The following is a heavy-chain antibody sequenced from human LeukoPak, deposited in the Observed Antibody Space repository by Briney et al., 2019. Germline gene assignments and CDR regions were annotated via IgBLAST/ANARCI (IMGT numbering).Heavy chain of an antibody. J-gene: IGHJ4*02. CDR2: IWYGGSNK. CDR3: AKTSGDSSSWIFDY. Sequence: GGSLRLSCAASGFTFSSYGMHWVRQAPGKGLEWVAVIWYGGSNKYYADSVKGRFTISRDNSKNTLYLQMNSLRAEDTAVYYCAKTSGDSSSWIFDYWGQGTLVTVSS. CDR1: GFTFSSYG. D-gene: IGHD6-13*01. V-gene: IGHV3-30*02.